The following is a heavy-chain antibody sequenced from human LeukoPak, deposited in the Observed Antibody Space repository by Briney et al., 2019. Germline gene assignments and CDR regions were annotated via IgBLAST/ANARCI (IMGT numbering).Heavy chain of an antibody. V-gene: IGHV4-31*01. Sequence: SETLSLTCTVSGGSITSGGHYWSWIRQHPGKGLEWIGYIYYSGNAYYNPSLKSQFTISVDTSKNQFSLKVSSVTAADTAVYYCARPAESGYADFDYWGQGTLVTVSS. CDR3: ARPAESGYADFDY. CDR1: GGSITSGGHY. D-gene: IGHD5-12*01. CDR2: IYYSGNA. J-gene: IGHJ4*02.